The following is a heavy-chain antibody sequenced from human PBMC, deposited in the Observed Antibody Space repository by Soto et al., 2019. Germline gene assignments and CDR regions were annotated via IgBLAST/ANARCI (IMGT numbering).Heavy chain of an antibody. CDR1: GFTFSSYA. CDR3: AKDSFRGYSYGYIDY. Sequence: EVQLLESGGGLVQPGGSLRLSCAASGFTFSSYAMSWVRQAPGKGLEWVSAISGSGGSTYYADSVKGRFTISGDNSKNTLYLQMNSLRAEDTAVYYCAKDSFRGYSYGYIDYWGQGTLVTVSS. CDR2: ISGSGGST. V-gene: IGHV3-23*01. J-gene: IGHJ4*02. D-gene: IGHD5-18*01.